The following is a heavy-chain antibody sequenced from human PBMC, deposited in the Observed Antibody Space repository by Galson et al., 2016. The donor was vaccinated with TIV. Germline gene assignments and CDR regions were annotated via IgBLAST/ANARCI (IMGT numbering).Heavy chain of an antibody. CDR2: ICHTETT. D-gene: IGHD3-22*01. V-gene: IGHV4-38-2*01. J-gene: IGHJ5*02. CDR3: VRIGMLRESCSCYACPGIFDT. CDR1: GYSISSGYY. Sequence: SETLSLTCAVFGYSISSGYYWGWVRQPPGKGLEWLGNICHTETTYYNPSLESRVSISVDTSKNQFPLRLSSVTAADTAVYYCVRIGMLRESCSCYACPGIFDTWGQGILVTVSS.